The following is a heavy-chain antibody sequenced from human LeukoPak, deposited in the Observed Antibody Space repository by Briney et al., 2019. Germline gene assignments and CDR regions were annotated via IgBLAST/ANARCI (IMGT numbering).Heavy chain of an antibody. CDR3: ARIRDGYNDAYDL. Sequence: ASVKVSCKASGYTFTEHHIHWVRQAPGQGLEWMGWINPNSGGTNYAQKFQGRVTMTRDTSITTAYMELSSLRSEDTAIYYCARIRDGYNDAYDLWGQGTVVTVPS. D-gene: IGHD5-24*01. CDR2: INPNSGGT. V-gene: IGHV1-2*02. J-gene: IGHJ3*01. CDR1: GYTFTEHH.